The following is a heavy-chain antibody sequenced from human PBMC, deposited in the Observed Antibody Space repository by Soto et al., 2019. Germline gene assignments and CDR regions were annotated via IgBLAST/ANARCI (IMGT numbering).Heavy chain of an antibody. J-gene: IGHJ4*02. D-gene: IGHD2-2*01. V-gene: IGHV1-69*01. CDR2: INPIFGTA. CDR1: GGTFSSYA. Sequence: QVQLVQSGAEVKKPGSSVKVSCKASGGTFSSYAISWVRQAPGQGLEWMGGINPIFGTANYAQKFQGRVTITADESTSTAYMELSSLRSEDTAVYYCARESDCCSTSCCVSTNPLDYWGQGTLVTVSS. CDR3: ARESDCCSTSCCVSTNPLDY.